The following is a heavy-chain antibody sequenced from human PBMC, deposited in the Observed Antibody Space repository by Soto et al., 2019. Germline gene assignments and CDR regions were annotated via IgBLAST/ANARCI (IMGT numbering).Heavy chain of an antibody. CDR3: ARDGVDIVATAAFDI. J-gene: IGHJ3*02. CDR1: GFTFSSYT. D-gene: IGHD5-12*01. Sequence: GGSLRLCCAASGFTFSSYTRNWVRQAPGKGLEWVSSISSSSSYIHYADSLKGRFTISRDNAKNSLYLQMNRLRAEETAVYYCARDGVDIVATAAFDIWGQGTMVTVSS. CDR2: ISSSSSYI. V-gene: IGHV3-21*01.